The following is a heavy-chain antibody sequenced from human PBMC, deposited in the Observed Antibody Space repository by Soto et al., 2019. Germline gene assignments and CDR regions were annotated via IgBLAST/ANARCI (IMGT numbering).Heavy chain of an antibody. J-gene: IGHJ3*02. V-gene: IGHV1-69*01. CDR2: INPTFGKA. CDR1: GDTFNNLA. CDR3: ARDIRFGFGI. Sequence: QLQLVQSGSEVKKPGSSVKVSCRASGDTFNNLAISWVRQAPGQGLEWMGDINPTFGKANTAQKFQGRVTLTADESTKTAFMELTGLTSEDTAVYYCARDIRFGFGIWGHGTMVAVSS. D-gene: IGHD3-16*01.